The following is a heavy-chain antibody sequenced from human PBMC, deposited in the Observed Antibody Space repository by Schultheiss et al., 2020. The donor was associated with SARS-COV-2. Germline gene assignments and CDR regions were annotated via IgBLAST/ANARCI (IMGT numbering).Heavy chain of an antibody. V-gene: IGHV4-59*12. CDR2: IYYSGST. CDR1: GGSISSYY. J-gene: IGHJ4*02. D-gene: IGHD4-11*01. Sequence: SETLSLTCTVSGGSISSYYWSWIRQPPGKGLEWIGYIYYSGSTYYNPSLKSRVTISVDTSKNQFSLKLSSVTAADTAVYYCARDYSNYADYWGQGTLVTVSS. CDR3: ARDYSNYADY.